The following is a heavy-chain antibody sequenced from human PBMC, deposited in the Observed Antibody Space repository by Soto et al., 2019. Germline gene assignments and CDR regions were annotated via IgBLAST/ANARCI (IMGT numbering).Heavy chain of an antibody. V-gene: IGHV1-69*01. CDR1: GGTFSSYA. CDR3: ARPSITIFGVVIIGGYYDGMDV. Sequence: QVQLVQSGAEVKKPGSSVKVSCKASGGTFSSYAISWVRQAPGQGLEWMGGIIPIFGTANYAQKFQGRDTITGDESTSRAYMELSSLRSEDTAVYYCARPSITIFGVVIIGGYYDGMDVWGQGTTVTVSS. J-gene: IGHJ6*02. D-gene: IGHD3-3*01. CDR2: IIPIFGTA.